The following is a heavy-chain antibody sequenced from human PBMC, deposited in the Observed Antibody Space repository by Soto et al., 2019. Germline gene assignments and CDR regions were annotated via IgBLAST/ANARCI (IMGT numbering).Heavy chain of an antibody. CDR1: GFTFSDYY. J-gene: IGHJ4*02. V-gene: IGHV3-11*05. CDR3: ARLLGGRVDY. Sequence: QVQLVESGGDLVKPGGSLRLSCAASGFTFSDYYVSWIRQVPGRGLEWVSYISGSSSNTNYAVSVKGRFTISRDNSKNSLYLQMNSLRAEDTAVYYCARLLGGRVDYWGQGTLVTVSS. CDR2: ISGSSSNT. D-gene: IGHD3-16*01.